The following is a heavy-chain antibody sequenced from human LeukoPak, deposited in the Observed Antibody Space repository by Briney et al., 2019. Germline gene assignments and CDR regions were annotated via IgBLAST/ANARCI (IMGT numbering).Heavy chain of an antibody. V-gene: IGHV3-20*01. J-gene: IGHJ6*03. D-gene: IGHD4-17*01. CDR2: INWSGDST. Sequence: GGSLRLSCAASGFTFDDYAMSWVRQAPGKGLEWVSDINWSGDSTGYADSVKGRFTISRDNAKTSLYLQMNSLRAEDTALYHCARYGDPNYYYYMDVWGKGTTVTISS. CDR1: GFTFDDYA. CDR3: ARYGDPNYYYYMDV.